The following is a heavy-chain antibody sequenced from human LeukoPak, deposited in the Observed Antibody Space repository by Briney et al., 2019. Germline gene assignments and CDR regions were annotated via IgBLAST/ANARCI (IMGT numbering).Heavy chain of an antibody. V-gene: IGHV4-39*01. J-gene: IGHJ4*02. CDR3: ARHFSPLPIVVVPAAIDY. CDR2: IYYSGST. D-gene: IGHD2-2*01. CDR1: GGSISSSGYY. Sequence: SETLSLTCTVSGGSISSSGYYWGWIRQPPGRGLEWIGSIYYSGSTYYNPSLKSRVTISVDTSKNQFSLKLSSVTAADTAVYYCARHFSPLPIVVVPAAIDYWGQGTLVTVSP.